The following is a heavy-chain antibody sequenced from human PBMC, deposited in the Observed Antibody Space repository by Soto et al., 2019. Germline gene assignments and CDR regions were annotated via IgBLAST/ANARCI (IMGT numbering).Heavy chain of an antibody. V-gene: IGHV4-30-4*01. CDR1: GGSISSGDYY. D-gene: IGHD6-13*01. CDR2: IYYSGST. J-gene: IGHJ4*02. CDR3: ASGLGAADDY. Sequence: NHSETLSLTCTVSGGSISSGDYYWSWIRQPPGKGLEWIGYIYYSGSTYYNPSLKSRVTISVDTSKNQFSLKLSSVTAADTAVYYCASGLGAADDYWGQGTLVTVSS.